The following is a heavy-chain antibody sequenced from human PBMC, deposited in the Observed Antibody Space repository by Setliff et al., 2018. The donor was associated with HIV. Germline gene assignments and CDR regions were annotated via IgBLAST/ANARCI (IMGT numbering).Heavy chain of an antibody. D-gene: IGHD6-13*01. Sequence: ASVKVSCKASGYTFTGYYLHWVRQAPGQGLEWMGWINPNSGGTNDAQKFQGWVTMTRDTSISTAYMELSRLRSDDTAVYYCARADSSNWYHVDYWGQGTLVTVSS. CDR2: INPNSGGT. V-gene: IGHV1-2*04. J-gene: IGHJ4*02. CDR1: GYTFTGYY. CDR3: ARADSSNWYHVDY.